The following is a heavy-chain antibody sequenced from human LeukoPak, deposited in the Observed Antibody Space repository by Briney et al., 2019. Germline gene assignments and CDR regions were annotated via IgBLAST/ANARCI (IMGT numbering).Heavy chain of an antibody. D-gene: IGHD3-22*01. CDR3: ATRNYDSSCYYRSFDY. J-gene: IGHJ4*02. CDR1: GYTLTELS. CDR2: FDPEDGET. V-gene: IGHV1-24*01. Sequence: GSVKVSCKVSGYTLTELSMHWVGQAPGKGGEWMGGFDPEDGETIYAKKFQGRVTMTADTSTDTAYMELSSLRSEDTAVYYCATRNYDSSCYYRSFDYWGQGTLVTVSS.